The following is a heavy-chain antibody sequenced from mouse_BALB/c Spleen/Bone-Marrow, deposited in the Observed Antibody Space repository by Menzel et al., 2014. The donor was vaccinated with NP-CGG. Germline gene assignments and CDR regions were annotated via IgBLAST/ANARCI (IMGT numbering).Heavy chain of an antibody. Sequence: EVKLVESGGDLVKPGGSLKLSCAASGFTFSSYGMSWVRQTPDKRLEWVATISSGGSYTYYPDSVKGRFTISRDNAKNTLHLQMSSLKSEDTAMYYCARPYDFGAWFAYWGQGTLVTVSA. V-gene: IGHV5-6*01. J-gene: IGHJ3*01. CDR2: ISSGGSYT. D-gene: IGHD2-4*01. CDR3: ARPYDFGAWFAY. CDR1: GFTFSSYG.